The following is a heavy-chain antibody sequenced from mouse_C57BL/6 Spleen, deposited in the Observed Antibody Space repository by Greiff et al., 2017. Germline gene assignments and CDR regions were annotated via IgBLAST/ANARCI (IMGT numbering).Heavy chain of an antibody. J-gene: IGHJ1*03. CDR1: GFTFSNYW. Sequence: EVKVEESGGGLVQPGGSMKLSCVASGFTFSNYWMNWVRQSPEKGLEWVAQIRMKSDNYATHYAESVKGRFTISRDDSKSSVYLQMNNLRADDTGIYYCTEGDYDVDIDVWGKGTTVTVSS. CDR3: TEGDYDVDIDV. CDR2: IRMKSDNYAT. D-gene: IGHD2-4*01. V-gene: IGHV6-3*01.